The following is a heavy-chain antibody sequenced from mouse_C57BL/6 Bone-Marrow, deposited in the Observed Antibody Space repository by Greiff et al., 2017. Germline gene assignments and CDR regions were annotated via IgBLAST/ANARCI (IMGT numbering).Heavy chain of an antibody. V-gene: IGHV14-3*01. J-gene: IGHJ2*01. CDR3: AREGYYYGSSSDY. CDR2: IDPASGNT. Sequence: EVQLRQSVAELVRPGASVKLSCTASGFNIKNTYMHWVKQRPEQGLEWIGRIDPASGNTKYAPKFQGKATITADTSSNTAYLQLSSLTSEDTAIYSGAREGYYYGSSSDYWGQGTTLTVSS. CDR1: GFNIKNTY. D-gene: IGHD1-1*01.